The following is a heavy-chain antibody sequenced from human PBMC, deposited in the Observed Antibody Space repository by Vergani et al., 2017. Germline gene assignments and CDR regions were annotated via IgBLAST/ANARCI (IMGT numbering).Heavy chain of an antibody. CDR2: INHSGST. CDR1: GGSFSGYY. Sequence: QVQLQQWGAGLLKPSETLSLTCAVYGGSFSGYYWSWIRQPPGKGLEWIGEINHSGSTNYNPSLKSRVTISVDTSKNQFSLKLSSVTAADTAVYYCARSGLYYYYYYMDVWGKGTTVTVSS. CDR3: ARSGLYYYYYYMDV. J-gene: IGHJ6*03. V-gene: IGHV4-34*01. D-gene: IGHD3-10*01.